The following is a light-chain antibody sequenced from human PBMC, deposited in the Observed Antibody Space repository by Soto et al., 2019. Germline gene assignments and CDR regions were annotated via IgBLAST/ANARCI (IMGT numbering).Light chain of an antibody. J-gene: IGKJ4*01. CDR3: RLYNVWTLC. Sequence: EIGFTQAASTLSLSPGERATLSCRASQSVSSNLAWYQQKPGQAPRLHIYGASTRATGIPARFSGSGSGTEFTLTISGLQSEDFAVYYWRLYNVWTLCFGGGTKVDIK. CDR1: QSVSSN. V-gene: IGKV3-15*01. CDR2: GAS.